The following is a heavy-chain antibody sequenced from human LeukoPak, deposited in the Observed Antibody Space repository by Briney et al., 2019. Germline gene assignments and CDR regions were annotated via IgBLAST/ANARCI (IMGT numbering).Heavy chain of an antibody. CDR3: AKDRHSLVVPASVDL. CDR2: ISGSGGST. V-gene: IGHV3-23*01. D-gene: IGHD2-2*01. J-gene: IGHJ2*01. CDR1: GFTFSSYA. Sequence: GGSLRLSCAASGFTFSSYAMSWVRQAPGKGLEWVSAISGSGGSTYYADSVKGRFTISRDNSKNTLYLQMNSLRAEDTAVYYCAKDRHSLVVPASVDLWGRGTLVTVSS.